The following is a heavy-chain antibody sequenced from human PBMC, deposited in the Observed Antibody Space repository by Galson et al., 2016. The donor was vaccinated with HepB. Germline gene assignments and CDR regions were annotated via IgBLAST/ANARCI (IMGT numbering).Heavy chain of an antibody. J-gene: IGHJ6*02. Sequence: ETLSLTCSVSGDSIGSYRWSWIRQPPGKGLEWIGYMSYSGSSNYNPSLKSRVTISVDTSKNQFSLKLTSVTAADTAVYYCARDAPVPVDTAMVLHYGMDVWGQGTTVTVSS. CDR1: GDSIGSYR. V-gene: IGHV4-59*12. D-gene: IGHD5-18*01. CDR3: ARDAPVPVDTAMVLHYGMDV. CDR2: MSYSGSS.